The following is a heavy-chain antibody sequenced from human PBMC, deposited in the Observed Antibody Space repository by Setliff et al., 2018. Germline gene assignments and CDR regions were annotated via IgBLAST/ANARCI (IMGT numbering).Heavy chain of an antibody. J-gene: IGHJ6*02. Sequence: SETLSLTCTVSGGSISSSLYYWGWIRQPPGKGLEWIGSIYYSGSTNYNPSLKSRVTISVDTSKNQFSLKLSSVTAADTAVYYCARGAGYSSRWYICYYGMDVWGQGTTVTVSS. D-gene: IGHD6-13*01. V-gene: IGHV4-39*07. CDR2: IYYSGST. CDR3: ARGAGYSSRWYICYYGMDV. CDR1: GGSISSSLYY.